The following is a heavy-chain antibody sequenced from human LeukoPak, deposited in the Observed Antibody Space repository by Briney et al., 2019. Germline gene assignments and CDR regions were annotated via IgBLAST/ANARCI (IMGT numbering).Heavy chain of an antibody. CDR3: ARCYYDSSGYYTPDP. CDR1: GGTFSGYA. V-gene: IGHV1-3*01. CDR2: INAGNGNT. Sequence: ASVKVSCKASGGTFSGYAISWVRQAPGQRLEWMGWINAGNGNTKYSQKFQGRVTITRDTSANTAYMELSSLRSEDTAVYYCARCYYDSSGYYTPDPWGQGTLVTVSS. J-gene: IGHJ5*02. D-gene: IGHD3-22*01.